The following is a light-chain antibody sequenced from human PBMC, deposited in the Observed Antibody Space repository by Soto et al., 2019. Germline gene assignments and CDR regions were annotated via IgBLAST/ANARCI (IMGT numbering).Light chain of an antibody. V-gene: IGKV1-5*01. CDR1: QSISSW. J-gene: IGKJ2*01. Sequence: DIQMTQSPSTLSASVGDRVTITCRASQSISSWLAWYQQKPGKAPKLLIYDASSLESGVPSRFSGSGSGTEFTLTISSLQPDDFATYYCQQYNSYQYTFGQGTKVDIQ. CDR2: DAS. CDR3: QQYNSYQYT.